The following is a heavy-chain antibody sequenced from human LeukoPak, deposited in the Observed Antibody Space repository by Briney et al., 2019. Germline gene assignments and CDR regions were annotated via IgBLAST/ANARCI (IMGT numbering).Heavy chain of an antibody. Sequence: GGSLRLSXAVSGFTFDDYAMHWVRQTPGKGLEWVSLISGDGGSRYYAGSVKGRFTVSRDNNKKSLYLQMNRLRTEDTAFYYCAKGADPLTWRMTTVAGTRFDFWGQGTLVTVSS. V-gene: IGHV3-43*02. CDR3: AKGADPLTWRMTTVAGTRFDF. D-gene: IGHD6-19*01. CDR1: GFTFDDYA. J-gene: IGHJ4*02. CDR2: ISGDGGSR.